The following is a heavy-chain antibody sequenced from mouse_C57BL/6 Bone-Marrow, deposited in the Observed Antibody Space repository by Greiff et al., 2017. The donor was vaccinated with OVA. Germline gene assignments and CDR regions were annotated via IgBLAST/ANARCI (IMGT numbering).Heavy chain of an antibody. J-gene: IGHJ3*01. CDR2: ISYDGSN. CDR3: ARDQAAFAY. Sequence: EVHLVESGPGLVKPSQSLSLTCSVTGYSITSGYYWNWIRQFPGNKLEWMGYISYDGSNNYNPSLKNRISITRDTSKNQFFLKLNSVTTEDTATYYCARDQAAFAYWGQGTLVTVSA. D-gene: IGHD3-2*02. V-gene: IGHV3-6*01. CDR1: GYSITSGYY.